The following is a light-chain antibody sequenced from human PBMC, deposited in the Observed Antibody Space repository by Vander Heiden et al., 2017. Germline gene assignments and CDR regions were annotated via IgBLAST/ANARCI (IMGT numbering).Light chain of an antibody. CDR1: QDISNY. J-gene: IGKJ1*01. CDR3: QQYDNLLTWT. CDR2: DAS. Sequence: DIQMTQSPSSLSASVGDRVTLTCQASQDISNYLNWYQQKPGKAPKLLIYDASNLETGVPSRFIGSGSGTDFTFTISSLQPEDIATYYCQQYDNLLTWTFGQGTKVEIK. V-gene: IGKV1-33*01.